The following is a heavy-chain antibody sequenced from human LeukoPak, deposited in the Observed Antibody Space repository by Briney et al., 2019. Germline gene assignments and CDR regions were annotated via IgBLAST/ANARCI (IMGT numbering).Heavy chain of an antibody. J-gene: IGHJ3*02. V-gene: IGHV3-21*01. CDR3: ARSPPHCSSTSCYNDAFDI. Sequence: KPGGSLRLSCAASGFTFSSYSMNWVRQAPGKGLEWVSSISSSSSYIYYADSVKGRFTISRDNAKNSLYLQMNSLRAEDTAVYYCARSPPHCSSTSCYNDAFDIWGQGTMVTVSS. CDR2: ISSSSSYI. CDR1: GFTFSSYS. D-gene: IGHD2-2*02.